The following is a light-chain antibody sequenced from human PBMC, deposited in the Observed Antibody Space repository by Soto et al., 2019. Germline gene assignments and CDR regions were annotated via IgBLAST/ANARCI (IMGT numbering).Light chain of an antibody. CDR2: VNN. V-gene: IGLV1-40*01. CDR3: QSYDSCLSTSGV. J-gene: IGLJ3*02. Sequence: QSVLTQPPSVSGAPGQRVTISCTGSSSNIGAGYDVHWYQQLPGTAPKLLIYVNNNRPSGVPDRFSASKSGTSASLVITGLQAEDEADYYCQSYDSCLSTSGVFGGGTKLTVL. CDR1: SSNIGAGYD.